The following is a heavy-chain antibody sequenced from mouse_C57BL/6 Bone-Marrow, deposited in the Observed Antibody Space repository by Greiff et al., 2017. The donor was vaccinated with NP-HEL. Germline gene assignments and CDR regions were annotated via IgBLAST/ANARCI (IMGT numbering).Heavy chain of an antibody. Sequence: EVQVVESGPELVKPGASVKISCKASGYSFTGYYMNWVKQSPEKSLEWIGEINPSTGGTTYNQKFKAKATLTVDTSSSTAYMQLKSLTSEDSAVYYCARRGYYGSSYGYFDVWGTGTTVTVSS. J-gene: IGHJ1*03. V-gene: IGHV1-42*01. CDR3: ARRGYYGSSYGYFDV. CDR2: INPSTGGT. CDR1: GYSFTGYY. D-gene: IGHD1-1*01.